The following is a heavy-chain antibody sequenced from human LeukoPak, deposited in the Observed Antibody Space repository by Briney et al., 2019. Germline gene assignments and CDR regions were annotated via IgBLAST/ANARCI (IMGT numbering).Heavy chain of an antibody. CDR1: GFSFTISS. CDR2: ITTGGYV. Sequence: GGYLRLSCVASGFSFTISSMNWVRQAPGKGLEWVSSITTGGYVFYADSVRGRFTISRDNAGNSLFLQMNSLRAEDTAVYYCARDPGEGDYWGQGSLVTVSS. J-gene: IGHJ4*02. CDR3: ARDPGEGDY. V-gene: IGHV3-21*01.